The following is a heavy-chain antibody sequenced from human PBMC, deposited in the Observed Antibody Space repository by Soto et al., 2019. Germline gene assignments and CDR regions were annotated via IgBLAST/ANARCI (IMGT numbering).Heavy chain of an antibody. CDR2: IYPGDSDT. CDR3: ARRMPSNYYYYGMDV. Sequence: GESLKISCKGSGYSFTSYWIGWVRQMPGKGLEWMGIIYPGDSDTRYSPSFQGQVTISADKSISTAYLQWSSLKASDTAMYYCARRMPSNYYYYGMDVWGQGTTVTVSS. D-gene: IGHD2-2*01. V-gene: IGHV5-51*01. J-gene: IGHJ6*02. CDR1: GYSFTSYW.